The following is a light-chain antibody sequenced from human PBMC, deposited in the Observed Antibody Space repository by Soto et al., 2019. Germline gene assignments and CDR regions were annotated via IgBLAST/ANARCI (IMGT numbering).Light chain of an antibody. J-gene: IGLJ1*01. CDR2: GVT. V-gene: IGLV2-14*01. Sequence: YLGAFNYVAWYQQHPGKAPKLIIHGVTNRPSGVSSRFSGSKSDYTASLTISGLQAEDEAEYYCSSYTTAFFYVFGTGTKV. CDR3: SSYTTAFFYV. CDR1: YLGAFNY.